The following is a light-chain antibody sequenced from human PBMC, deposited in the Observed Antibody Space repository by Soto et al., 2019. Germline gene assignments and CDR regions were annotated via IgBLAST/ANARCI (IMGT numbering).Light chain of an antibody. Sequence: EIPLTQSPSSLAASVGDRLTLTCRASRNVSIYLNWYQHKPGKGPTLLIHATSNLQIGVPSRFSGSGSGTEFTLTISSLEPEDFGTYYCQQSYNLKFTFGPGTKVDIK. CDR2: ATS. CDR1: RNVSIY. CDR3: QQSYNLKFT. J-gene: IGKJ3*01. V-gene: IGKV1-39*01.